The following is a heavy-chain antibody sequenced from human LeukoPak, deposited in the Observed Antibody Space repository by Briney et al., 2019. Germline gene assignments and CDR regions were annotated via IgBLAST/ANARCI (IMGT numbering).Heavy chain of an antibody. CDR3: ARDYDSSGPGFDY. CDR1: GYSFTNYW. J-gene: IGHJ4*02. CDR2: IYPGDSDT. Sequence: GESLKISCQGSGYSFTNYWIAWVRQMPGKGLEWMGIIYPGDSDTRYSPSFQGQVTISADKSISTAYLQWSSLKASDTAMYYCARDYDSSGPGFDYWGQGTLVTVSS. D-gene: IGHD3-22*01. V-gene: IGHV5-51*01.